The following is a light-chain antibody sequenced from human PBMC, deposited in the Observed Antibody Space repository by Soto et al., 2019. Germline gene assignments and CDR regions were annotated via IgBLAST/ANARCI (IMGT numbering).Light chain of an antibody. V-gene: IGKV3-20*01. Sequence: EIVLTQSPGTLSLSPGERATLSCRASQRVYDSHLAWYQLRPGQAPRLLIYGASTRATGIPDRFGGSGAGTDFSLTIRGLKPEDFAVYFCQHYHNWSAFGQWTRVDIK. CDR1: QRVYDSH. CDR2: GAS. J-gene: IGKJ1*01. CDR3: QHYHNWSA.